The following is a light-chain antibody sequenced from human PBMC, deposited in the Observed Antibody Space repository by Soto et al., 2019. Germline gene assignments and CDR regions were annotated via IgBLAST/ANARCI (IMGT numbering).Light chain of an antibody. Sequence: DIQMTQSPSSLSASVGDRVTITCRASQFINKYVSWYQQKPGKAPKLLIYAASSLQSGVPSRFSGSRSGTDFTLTINTLQPEACASYYCQQNYNAPWPFCPGTPVEVK. CDR2: AAS. V-gene: IGKV1-39*01. CDR1: QFINKY. J-gene: IGKJ1*01. CDR3: QQNYNAPWP.